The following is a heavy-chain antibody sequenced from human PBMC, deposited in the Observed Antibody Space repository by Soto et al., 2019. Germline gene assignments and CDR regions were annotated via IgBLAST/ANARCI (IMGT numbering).Heavy chain of an antibody. J-gene: IGHJ4*02. D-gene: IGHD6-13*01. V-gene: IGHV4-59*08. CDR1: GGSISSYY. CDR3: ARSATNQQLVPFDY. Sequence: SETLSLTCTVSGGSISSYYWSWIRQPPGKGLERIGYIYYSGSTNYNPSLKSRVTISVDTSKNQFSLKLSSVTAADTAVYYCARSATNQQLVPFDYWGQGTLVTVSS. CDR2: IYYSGST.